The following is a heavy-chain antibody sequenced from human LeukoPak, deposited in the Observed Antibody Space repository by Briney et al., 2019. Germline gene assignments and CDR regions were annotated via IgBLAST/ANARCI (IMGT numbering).Heavy chain of an antibody. CDR2: ISGSGGST. J-gene: IGHJ4*02. V-gene: IGHV3-23*01. D-gene: IGHD1-26*01. CDR1: GFTFSDYY. CDR3: AKGLSWSYY. Sequence: GGSLRLSCAPSGFTFSDYYMTWIRQAPGKGLEWVSAISGSGGSTYYADSVKGRFTISRDNSKNTLYLQMNSLRAEDTAVYYCAKGLSWSYYWGQGTLVTVSS.